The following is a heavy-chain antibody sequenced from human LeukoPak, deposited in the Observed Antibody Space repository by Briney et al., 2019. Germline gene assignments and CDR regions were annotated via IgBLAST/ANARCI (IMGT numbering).Heavy chain of an antibody. Sequence: SGTLSLTCAVSGGSISSSNWWSWVRQPPEKGLEWIGEIYHSGSTNYNPSLKSRVTISVDKSKNQFSLKLSSVTAADTAVYYCARVTAGLSYGRRSIDYWGQGTLVTVSS. CDR3: ARVTAGLSYGRRSIDY. D-gene: IGHD5-18*01. CDR1: GGSISSSNW. J-gene: IGHJ4*02. CDR2: IYHSGST. V-gene: IGHV4-4*02.